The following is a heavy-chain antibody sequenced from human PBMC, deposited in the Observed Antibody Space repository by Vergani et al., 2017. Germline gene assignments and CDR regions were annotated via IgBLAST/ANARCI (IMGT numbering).Heavy chain of an antibody. CDR3: ASLVVVPAASYFDY. CDR1: GFTFSSYW. CDR2: IKQDGSEK. Sequence: EVQLVESGGGLVQPGGSLRLSCAASGFTFSSYWMSWVRQAPGKGLEWVAKIKQDGSEKYYVDSVKGRFTISRDNAKNSLYLQMNSLRAEDTAVYYCASLVVVPAASYFDYWGQGTLVTVSS. V-gene: IGHV3-7*03. D-gene: IGHD2-2*01. J-gene: IGHJ4*02.